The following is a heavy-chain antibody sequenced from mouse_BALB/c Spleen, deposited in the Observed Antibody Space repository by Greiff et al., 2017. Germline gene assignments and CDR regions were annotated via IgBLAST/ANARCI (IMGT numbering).Heavy chain of an antibody. CDR3: ARGVPLDY. J-gene: IGHJ2*01. D-gene: IGHD5-1*01. CDR1: GFTFSSFG. V-gene: IGHV5-17*02. Sequence: EVQLMESGGGLVQPGGSRKLSCAASGFTFSSFGMHWVRQAPEKGLEWVAYISSGSSTIYYADTVKGRFTISRDNPKNTLFLQMTSLRSEDTAMYYCARGVPLDYWGQGTTLTVSS. CDR2: ISSGSSTI.